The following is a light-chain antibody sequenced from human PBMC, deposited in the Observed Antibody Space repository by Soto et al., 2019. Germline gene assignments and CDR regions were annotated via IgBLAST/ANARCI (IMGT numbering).Light chain of an antibody. J-gene: IGKJ5*01. V-gene: IGKV1-39*01. CDR2: AAS. CDR3: QQSYSTPPIT. CDR1: QDISSS. Sequence: DIQMTQSPSSLSASIGDRFTIACRSSQDISSSLNWYQHKSGKAPKLLIYAASGLHSGVPSRFSGSGSGTDFTLTISSLQPEDFATYYCQQSYSTPPITFGQGTRLEI.